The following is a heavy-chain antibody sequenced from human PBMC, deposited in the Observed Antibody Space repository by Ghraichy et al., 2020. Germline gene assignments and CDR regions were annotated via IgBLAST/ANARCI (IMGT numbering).Heavy chain of an antibody. CDR3: ARGATVVRFYYYDVMDV. CDR1: GFTFSGHS. V-gene: IGHV3-48*02. Sequence: GGSLRLSCVGSGFTFSGHSMNWVRQSPGRGLEWLSYITGSGRTISYADSVKGRFTISRDNAQNSLYLQMKSLRDEDTAVYYCARGATVVRFYYYDVMDVWGQGTTVTVSS. CDR2: ITGSGRTI. D-gene: IGHD4-23*01. J-gene: IGHJ6*02.